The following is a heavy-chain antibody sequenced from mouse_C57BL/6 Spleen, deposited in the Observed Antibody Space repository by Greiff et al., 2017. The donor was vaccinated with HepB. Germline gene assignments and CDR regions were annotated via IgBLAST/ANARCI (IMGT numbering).Heavy chain of an antibody. CDR2: IIPGSGGT. CDR1: GYTFTGYW. J-gene: IGHJ2*01. CDR3: ASLGSDLYY. V-gene: IGHV1-7*01. D-gene: IGHD3-2*02. Sequence: QVQLKESGAELVKPGASVKLSCKASGYTFTGYWMHWVKQRPGHGLEWIGDIIPGSGGTNYNQKFKGKATLTADKSSSTAYMQLSSLTSEDSAVYYGASLGSDLYYWGQGTAVTVSA.